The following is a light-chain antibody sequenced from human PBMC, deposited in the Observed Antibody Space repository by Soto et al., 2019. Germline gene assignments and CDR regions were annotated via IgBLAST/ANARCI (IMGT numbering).Light chain of an antibody. CDR3: SSYAGSNNFV. J-gene: IGLJ1*01. V-gene: IGLV2-14*01. CDR2: DVS. Sequence: QSVLTQPASVSGSPGQSITISCTGTSSDVGGYNYVSWYQQHPGKAPKLMIYDVSNRPSGVSNRFSGSKSGNTASLTISGLQAEDEADYYCSSYAGSNNFVFGTGTKAPS. CDR1: SSDVGGYNY.